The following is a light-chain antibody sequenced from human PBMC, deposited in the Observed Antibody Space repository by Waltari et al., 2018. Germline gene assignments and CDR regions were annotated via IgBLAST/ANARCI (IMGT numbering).Light chain of an antibody. CDR2: ATS. J-gene: IGKJ2*01. CDR3: QHYGSSLYT. Sequence: VVLTQFPGTLSLSPGETATLSCRTSQSLVNNYLAWYQQKPGQAPRLLIYATSTRASCIPDRFSGSESGTDFTLTISRLEPEDFAVYYCQHYGSSLYTFGQGTKLELK. CDR1: QSLVNNY. V-gene: IGKV3-20*01.